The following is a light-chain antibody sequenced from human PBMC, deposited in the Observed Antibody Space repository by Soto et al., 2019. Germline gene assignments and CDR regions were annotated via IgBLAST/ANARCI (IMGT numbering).Light chain of an antibody. V-gene: IGKV1-5*03. CDR3: QQYNTYSPT. CDR2: KAS. J-gene: IGKJ1*01. CDR1: QTISSW. Sequence: DIQMTQSPSTLSGSVGDRATITCRASQTISSWLAWYQQKPGKAPKLLIYKASTLKSGVPSRFSGSGSGTEFTLTISSLQPDDFATYYCQQYNTYSPTFGQGTKVDI.